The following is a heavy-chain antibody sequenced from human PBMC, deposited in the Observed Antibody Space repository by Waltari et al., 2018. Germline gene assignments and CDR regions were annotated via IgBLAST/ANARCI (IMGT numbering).Heavy chain of an antibody. D-gene: IGHD5-12*01. V-gene: IGHV3-33*01. CDR3: ATALEMATSRPSPFDY. J-gene: IGHJ4*02. Sequence: QVQLVESGGGVVQPGRSLRLSCAASGFTFSSYGMHWVRQAPGKGLEWVAVIWYDGSNKYYADSVKGRFTISRDNSKNTLYLQMNSLRAEDTAVYYCATALEMATSRPSPFDYWGQGTLVTVSS. CDR2: IWYDGSNK. CDR1: GFTFSSYG.